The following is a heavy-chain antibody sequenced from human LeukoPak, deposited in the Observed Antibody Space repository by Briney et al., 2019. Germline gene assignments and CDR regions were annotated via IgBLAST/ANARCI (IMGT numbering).Heavy chain of an antibody. V-gene: IGHV3-11*03. CDR3: ASSQGYSSSWYDY. Sequence: PGRSLRLSCAASGFTFSDYYMSWIRQAPGKGLEWVSYISSSSSYTNYADSVKGRFTISRDNAKNSLYLQMNSLRAEDTAVYYCASSQGYSSSWYDYWGQGTLVTVSS. J-gene: IGHJ4*02. CDR1: GFTFSDYY. D-gene: IGHD6-13*01. CDR2: ISSSSSYT.